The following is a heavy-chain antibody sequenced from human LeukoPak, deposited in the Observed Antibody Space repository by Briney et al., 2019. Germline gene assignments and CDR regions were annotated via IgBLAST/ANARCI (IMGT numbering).Heavy chain of an antibody. CDR3: ARDEENYDYVWGSYRGRRKQLLY. J-gene: IGHJ4*02. V-gene: IGHV1-69*05. D-gene: IGHD3-16*02. CDR2: IIPIFGTA. Sequence: SVKVSCKASGGTFSSYAISWVRQAPGQGLEWMGGIIPIFGTANYAQKFQGRVTITTDESTSTAYMELSSLRSEDTAVYYCARDEENYDYVWGSYRGRRKQLLYWGQGTLVTVSS. CDR1: GGTFSSYA.